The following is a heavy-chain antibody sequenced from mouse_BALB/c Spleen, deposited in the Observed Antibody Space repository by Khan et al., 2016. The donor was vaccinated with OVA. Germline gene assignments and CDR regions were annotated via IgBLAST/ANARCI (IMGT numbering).Heavy chain of an antibody. CDR1: GYSITSDYA. CDR2: ISSTGST. D-gene: IGHD2-14*01. J-gene: IGHJ4*01. V-gene: IGHV3-2*02. CDR3: ARSLYYSYGYALDC. Sequence: EVKLLESGPGLVKPSQSLSLTCTVTGYSITSDYAWNWIQQFPGNKLEWMGYISSTGSTSYNPSLKSRISITRDTSKNQFFLQLKSVTTEDTATYYCARSLYYSYGYALDCWGRGTSVTVSS.